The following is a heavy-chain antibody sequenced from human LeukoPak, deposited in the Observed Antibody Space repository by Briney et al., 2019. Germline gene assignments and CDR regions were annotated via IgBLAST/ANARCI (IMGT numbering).Heavy chain of an antibody. D-gene: IGHD7-27*01. J-gene: IGHJ4*02. CDR3: AAWGLYNF. CDR1: GFSLSDYW. V-gene: IGHV3-7*01. CDR2: INLGGSAS. Sequence: GESLRLSCAASGFSLSDYWMNWVRQAPGKGLEWVVNINLGGSASLYVDSVKGRFTISRDNAKNSLYLQMSSLKVEDTAVYCCAAWGLYNFWGQGTLVTVSS.